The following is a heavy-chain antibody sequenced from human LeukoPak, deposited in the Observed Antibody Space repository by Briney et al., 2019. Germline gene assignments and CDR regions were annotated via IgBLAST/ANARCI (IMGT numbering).Heavy chain of an antibody. CDR3: ARDHAASGPAAYYYYGMDV. Sequence: GASVKVSCKASGGTFSSYAISWVRQAPGQGLEWMGWISAYNGNTNYAQKLQGRVTMTTDTSTSTAYMELRSLRSDDTAVYYCARDHAASGPAAYYYYGMDVWGQGTTVTVSS. D-gene: IGHD2-2*01. J-gene: IGHJ6*02. CDR2: ISAYNGNT. V-gene: IGHV1-18*01. CDR1: GGTFSSYA.